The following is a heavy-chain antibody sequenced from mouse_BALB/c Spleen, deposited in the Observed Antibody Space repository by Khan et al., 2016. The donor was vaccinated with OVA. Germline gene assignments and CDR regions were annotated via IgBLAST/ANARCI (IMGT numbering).Heavy chain of an antibody. Sequence: QIQLVQSGPELKKPGETVKISCKASGYTFKNHGMNWVKQAPGKGLKWVGWINTYTGEPTYVEDFKGRFAFSLKTSASTAYLQINNLKNEDTATYFCARPPFFSYVMVYWGQGTSVTVSS. CDR1: GYTFKNHG. J-gene: IGHJ4*01. CDR2: INTYTGEP. V-gene: IGHV9-3-1*01. CDR3: ARPPFFSYVMVY.